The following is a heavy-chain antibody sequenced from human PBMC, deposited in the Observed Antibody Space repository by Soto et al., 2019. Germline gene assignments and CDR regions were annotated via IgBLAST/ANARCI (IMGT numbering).Heavy chain of an antibody. J-gene: IGHJ4*02. CDR3: ARGHYDFWSGYFATIDY. V-gene: IGHV4-59*08. D-gene: IGHD3-3*01. CDR1: GGSISNYY. Sequence: SETLSLTCSVSGGSISNYYWSWIRQHPGKGLEWIGYIHYSGSTKYNPSLKSRVTISADTSKNQFSLKLSSVTAADTAVYFCARGHYDFWSGYFATIDYWGQGTLVTVSS. CDR2: IHYSGST.